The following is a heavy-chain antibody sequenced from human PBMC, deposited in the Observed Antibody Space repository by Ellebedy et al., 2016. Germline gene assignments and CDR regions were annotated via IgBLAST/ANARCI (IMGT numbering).Heavy chain of an antibody. CDR3: ARDVYSGEDDFDI. D-gene: IGHD2-21*01. CDR1: GFTFSSYS. CDR2: ISSSSSTI. V-gene: IGHV3-48*01. Sequence: GGSLRLXXAASGFTFSSYSMNWVRQAPGKGLEWVSYISSSSSTIYYADSVKGRFTISRDNAKNSLYLQMNSLRAEDTAVYYCARDVYSGEDDFDIWGQGTMVTVSS. J-gene: IGHJ3*02.